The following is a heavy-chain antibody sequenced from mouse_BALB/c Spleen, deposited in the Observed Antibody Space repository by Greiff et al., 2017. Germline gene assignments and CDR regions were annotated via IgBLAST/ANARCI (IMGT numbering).Heavy chain of an antibody. J-gene: IGHJ4*01. CDR3: ARDPDRYDSDY. CDR1: GFSLTSYG. Sequence: VNVVESGPGLVAPSQSLSITCTVSGFSLTSYGVHWVRQPPGKGLEWLGVIWAGGSTNYNSALMSRLSISKDNSKSQVFLKMNSLQTDDTAMYYCARDPDRYDSDYWGQGTSVTVSS. CDR2: IWAGGST. D-gene: IGHD2-14*01. V-gene: IGHV2-9*02.